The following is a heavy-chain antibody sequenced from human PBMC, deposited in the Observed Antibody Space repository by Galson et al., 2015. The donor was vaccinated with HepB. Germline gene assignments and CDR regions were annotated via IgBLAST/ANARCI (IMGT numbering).Heavy chain of an antibody. V-gene: IGHV4-59*08. CDR1: GGSISSYY. D-gene: IGHD6-19*01. J-gene: IGHJ4*02. Sequence: ETLSLTCTVSGGSISSYYWSWIRQPPGKGLEWIGYIYYSGSTNYNPSLKSRVTISVDTSKNQFSLKLSSVTAADTAVYYCARQDRYSSGWYGFDYWGQGTLVTVSS. CDR2: IYYSGST. CDR3: ARQDRYSSGWYGFDY.